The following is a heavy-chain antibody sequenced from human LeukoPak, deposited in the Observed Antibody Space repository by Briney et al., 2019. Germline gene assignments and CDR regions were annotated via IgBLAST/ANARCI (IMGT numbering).Heavy chain of an antibody. J-gene: IGHJ4*02. CDR1: AFTVSSNH. Sequence: GGSLRLSCAASAFTVSSNHMSWVRQAPGKGLEWVSPIYSGGGAYYADSVKGRFTISRDNSKNTLYLQMNSLGAEDTAVYYCARGPISSLAFDYWGQGTLVTVSS. CDR2: IYSGGGA. V-gene: IGHV3-66*01. D-gene: IGHD3-16*02. CDR3: ARGPISSLAFDY.